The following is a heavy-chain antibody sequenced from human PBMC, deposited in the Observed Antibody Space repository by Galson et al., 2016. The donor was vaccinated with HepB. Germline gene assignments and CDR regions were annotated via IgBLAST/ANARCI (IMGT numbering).Heavy chain of an antibody. CDR1: GASMTSGDYS. J-gene: IGHJ5*02. V-gene: IGHV4-30-2*01. D-gene: IGHD3-10*01. CDR3: ARMKKLLYGSGWFDP. Sequence: TLSLTCTVSGASMTSGDYSWSWIRQPPGRALEWIAYISYRGDSYYNPSLRSRVTISVDRSKNQFSLRLNSVTAADTAVYYCARMKKLLYGSGWFDPWGQGALVSVSS. CDR2: ISYRGDS.